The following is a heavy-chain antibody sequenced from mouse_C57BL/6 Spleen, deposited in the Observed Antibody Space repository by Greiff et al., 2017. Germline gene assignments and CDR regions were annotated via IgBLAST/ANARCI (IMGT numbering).Heavy chain of an antibody. V-gene: IGHV15-2*01. Sequence: QVQLQQSGSELRSPGSSVKLSCKDFDSEVFPIAYMSWVRQKPGHGFEWIGGILPSIGRTIYGEKFEDTATFDAETLSNTASLELHRLTSEDAAIYYCARLSAGYDCDYWGQGTTLTVSA. CDR1: DSEVFPIAY. CDR2: ILPSIGRT. D-gene: IGHD2-2*01. CDR3: ARLSAGYDCDY. J-gene: IGHJ2*01.